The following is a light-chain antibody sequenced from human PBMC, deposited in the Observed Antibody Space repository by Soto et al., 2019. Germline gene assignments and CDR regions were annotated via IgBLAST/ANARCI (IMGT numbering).Light chain of an antibody. CDR3: CSYAGSYVV. CDR2: DFT. J-gene: IGLJ2*01. CDR1: SSDVGGHSY. Sequence: QSALTQPRSVSGSPGQSVAISCTGTSSDVGGHSYVSWYQHHPGKAPQLMIYDFTKRPSGVPDRLSGSKSGNTASLTISGLQAEDEGDYYCCSYAGSYVVFGGGTKLTVL. V-gene: IGLV2-11*01.